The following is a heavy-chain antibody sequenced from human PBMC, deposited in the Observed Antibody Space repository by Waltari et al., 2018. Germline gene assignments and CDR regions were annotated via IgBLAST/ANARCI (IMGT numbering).Heavy chain of an antibody. J-gene: IGHJ4*02. Sequence: QLQLQESGPGVVKPSGTLALTCAVSGDSMSSTYWWSWVRQSPQKGLEWIGQVQGSGRTNYNPSFASRVSMSLDTSNKRFSLKVTSATAADTAMYYCARDRGRGLYLDIWGPGTLVTVSP. CDR2: VQGSGRT. CDR3: ARDRGRGLYLDI. V-gene: IGHV4-4*02. CDR1: GDSMSSTYW. D-gene: IGHD2-15*01.